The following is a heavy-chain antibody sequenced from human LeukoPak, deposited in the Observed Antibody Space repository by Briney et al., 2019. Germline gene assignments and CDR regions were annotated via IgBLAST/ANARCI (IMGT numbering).Heavy chain of an antibody. CDR2: IYYGGTT. CDR3: ARSAPQVGDY. J-gene: IGHJ4*02. Sequence: KTSETLSLTCTVSGGSINSTTYYWGWIRQPPGKGLEWIGSIYYGGTTYYNPSLKSRLTISVDTSKNQFSLKLNSVTAADTAVYYCARSAPQVGDYWGQGTLVTVSS. V-gene: IGHV4-39*01. CDR1: GGSINSTTYY. D-gene: IGHD1-26*01.